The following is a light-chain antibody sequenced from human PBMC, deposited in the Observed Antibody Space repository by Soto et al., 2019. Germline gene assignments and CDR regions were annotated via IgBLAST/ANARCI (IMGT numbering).Light chain of an antibody. V-gene: IGLV1-44*01. CDR3: AAWDASLGGFYV. CDR2: SNN. CDR1: MSSIGSNT. Sequence: QSLRTQPPSASGTPGQRFTISCSGSMSSIGSNTVNWYQHLPGSAPKLLIYSNNHRPSGVPDRFSASKAGASASLAISGLQSEDEGDYYCAAWDASLGGFYVFGSGTKVTVL. J-gene: IGLJ1*01.